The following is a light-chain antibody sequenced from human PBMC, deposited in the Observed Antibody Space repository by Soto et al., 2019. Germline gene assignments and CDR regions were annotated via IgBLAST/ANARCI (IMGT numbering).Light chain of an antibody. J-gene: IGLJ2*01. Sequence: QSALTQPASVSGSPGQSITISCTGTRSDVGGYNYVSWYQPHPGNAPKLMIYDVINRPSGVSNRFSGSKSGNTASLTISGLQAEDEADYYCSSHTSSSSPVVFGGGTKLTVL. CDR2: DVI. CDR1: RSDVGGYNY. CDR3: SSHTSSSSPVV. V-gene: IGLV2-14*01.